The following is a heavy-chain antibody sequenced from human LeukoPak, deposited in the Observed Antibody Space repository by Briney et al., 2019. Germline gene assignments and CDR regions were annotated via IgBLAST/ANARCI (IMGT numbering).Heavy chain of an antibody. J-gene: IGHJ5*02. CDR1: GYSISSGYY. D-gene: IGHD4-17*01. CDR2: IYTSGST. V-gene: IGHV4-38-2*02. CDR3: ARGVTLVYGAIRGDWFDP. Sequence: SETLSLTCTVSGYSISSGYYWGWIRQPPGKGLEWIGSIYTSGSTNYNPSLKSRVTISVDTSKNQFSLKLSSVTAADTAVYHYARGVTLVYGAIRGDWFDPWGQGTLVTVSS.